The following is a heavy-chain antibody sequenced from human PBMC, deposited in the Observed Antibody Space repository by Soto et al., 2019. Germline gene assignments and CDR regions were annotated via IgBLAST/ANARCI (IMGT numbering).Heavy chain of an antibody. Sequence: ASVKVCCKASGYSLTGYHIHWVRQAPGQGLEWLGRINLKSGGTSTAQKFQGWVTMTTDTSISTASMELTRLTSDDTAIYYCARGDSTDCSNGVCSFFYNHDMDVWGQGTTVTVSS. CDR2: INLKSGGT. V-gene: IGHV1-2*04. CDR3: ARGDSTDCSNGVCSFFYNHDMDV. D-gene: IGHD2-8*01. CDR1: GYSLTGYH. J-gene: IGHJ6*02.